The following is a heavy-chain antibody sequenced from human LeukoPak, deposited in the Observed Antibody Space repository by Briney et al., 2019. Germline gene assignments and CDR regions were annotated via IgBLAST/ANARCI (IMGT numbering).Heavy chain of an antibody. Sequence: GGSLRLSCAASGFTFNSYVMSWVRQGPGKGLEWVSAISVSGGTTYYADSVKGRFTSSRDNSKNTLYLQMNSLRAEDTAVYYCAKGAGYSSGWYLWFDPWGQGTLVTVSS. CDR3: AKGAGYSSGWYLWFDP. J-gene: IGHJ5*02. CDR1: GFTFNSYV. CDR2: ISVSGGTT. D-gene: IGHD6-19*01. V-gene: IGHV3-23*01.